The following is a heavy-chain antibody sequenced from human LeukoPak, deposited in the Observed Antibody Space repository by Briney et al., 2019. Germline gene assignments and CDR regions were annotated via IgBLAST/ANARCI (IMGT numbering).Heavy chain of an antibody. V-gene: IGHV4-59*01. CDR1: GDFISSYY. Sequence: KPSETLSLTCTVSGDFISSYYWSWIRQSPGKGLEWIAYIYYSGSTNYNPSLKSRVTISLDTSKNQFSLKLTSVTAADTAVYYCARDGVLHYFDYWGQGTLVAVSS. J-gene: IGHJ4*02. CDR2: IYYSGST. D-gene: IGHD4/OR15-4a*01. CDR3: ARDGVLHYFDY.